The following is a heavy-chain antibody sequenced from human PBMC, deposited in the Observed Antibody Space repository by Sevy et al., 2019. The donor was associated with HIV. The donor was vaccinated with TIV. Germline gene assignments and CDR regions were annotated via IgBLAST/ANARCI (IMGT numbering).Heavy chain of an antibody. J-gene: IGHJ4*02. CDR2: TATDTGET. CDR3: ARDHAGSVEFYFDH. V-gene: IGHV1-3*04. Sequence: ASVKVSCKASGYTFNRHGLHWVRQAPAQGLEWMGWTATDTGETRYSQKFQGRLTITTDTSASTVYMELSSLTSEDTAVYYCARDHAGSVEFYFDHWGQGTLVTVSS. CDR1: GYTFNRHG.